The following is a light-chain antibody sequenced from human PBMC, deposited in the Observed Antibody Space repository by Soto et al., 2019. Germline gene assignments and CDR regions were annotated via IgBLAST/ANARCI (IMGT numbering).Light chain of an antibody. CDR2: AAS. V-gene: IGKV1-17*03. J-gene: IGKJ1*01. CDR3: QQYNTYWT. CDR1: QGISFY. Sequence: DIQMTQSPSAMSASVGDRVTITCRASQGISFYVAWFQQKPGKVPKRLIYAASSLQSGVPSRFSGSGSGTEFTLTISSLQPDDFATYYCQQYNTYWTFGQGTKVDIK.